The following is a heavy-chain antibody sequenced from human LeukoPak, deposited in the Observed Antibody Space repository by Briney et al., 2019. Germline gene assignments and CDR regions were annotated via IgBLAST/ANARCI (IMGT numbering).Heavy chain of an antibody. V-gene: IGHV4-59*08. CDR3: ARQRRWYSSSSYSYYYGMDV. Sequence: SETLSLTCTVSGGSISSYYWSWIRQPPGKGLEWIGYIYYSGSTNYNPSLKSRVTISVDTSKNQFSLKLSSVTAAETAVYHCARQRRWYSSSSYSYYYGMDVWGQGTTVTVSS. CDR2: IYYSGST. D-gene: IGHD6-6*01. CDR1: GGSISSYY. J-gene: IGHJ6*02.